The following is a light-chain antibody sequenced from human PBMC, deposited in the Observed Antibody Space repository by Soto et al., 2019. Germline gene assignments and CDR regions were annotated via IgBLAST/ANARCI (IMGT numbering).Light chain of an antibody. J-gene: IGKJ5*01. CDR3: QQRAGSST. V-gene: IGKV3D-11*03. CDR1: RGISIN. CDR2: DAS. Sequence: IVMTQSPATLSVSPGERATLSCRASRGISINLAWYQQKPGQAPRLLIYDASTRATGIPARFSGSGSGTDFTLTISNLEPEDFAVFYCQQRAGSSTFGQGTRLEIK.